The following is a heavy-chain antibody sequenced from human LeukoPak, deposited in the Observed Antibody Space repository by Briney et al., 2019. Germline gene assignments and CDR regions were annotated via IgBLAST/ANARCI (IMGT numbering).Heavy chain of an antibody. CDR2: IMPMFGTT. D-gene: IGHD4-23*01. J-gene: IGHJ1*01. CDR1: GGSFTNCP. Sequence: GASVKVSCKASGGSFTNCPFHRVRQAPGQGLEWLRGIMPMFGTTDYAQNFQDRLTITADESTTTAYLELNSLRYEDSAVYFCARGDSVPLGGGNLLRVLYFHDWGQGTLVAVSS. V-gene: IGHV1-69*13. CDR3: ARGDSVPLGGGNLLRVLYFHD.